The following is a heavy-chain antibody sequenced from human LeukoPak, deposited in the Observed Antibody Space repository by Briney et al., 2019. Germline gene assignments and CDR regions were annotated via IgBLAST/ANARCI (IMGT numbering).Heavy chain of an antibody. J-gene: IGHJ3*02. CDR1: GFTFDDYA. D-gene: IGHD6-6*01. CDR2: ISWNSGSI. V-gene: IGHV3-9*01. CDR3: AKDYGSSNAFDI. Sequence: GGSLRLSCAASGFTFDDYAMHWVRQAPGKGLEWVSGISWNSGSIGYADSVKGRFTISRGNAKNSLYLQMNSLRAEDTALYYCAKDYGSSNAFDIWGQGTMVTVSS.